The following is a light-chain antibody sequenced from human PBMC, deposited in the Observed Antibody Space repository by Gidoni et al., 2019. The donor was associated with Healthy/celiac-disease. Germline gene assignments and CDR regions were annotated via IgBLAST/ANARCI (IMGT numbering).Light chain of an antibody. CDR2: GSS. Sequence: PGERATLSCSASQSVSSSYFAWYQQKPGQAPRLLIYGSSSRATGIPDRFSGSGSGTDFTLTISRLEPEAFAVSYCQQYGSSPPPWTFGQGTKVEIK. CDR1: QSVSSSY. J-gene: IGKJ1*01. V-gene: IGKV3-20*01. CDR3: QQYGSSPPPWT.